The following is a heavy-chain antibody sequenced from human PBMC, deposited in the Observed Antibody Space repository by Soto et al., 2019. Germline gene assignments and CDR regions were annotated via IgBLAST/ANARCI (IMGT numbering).Heavy chain of an antibody. Sequence: QVQLVESGGGVVQPGRSLRLSCAASGFTFSSYGMHWVRQAPGKGLEWVAVISYDGSNKYYADSVKGRFTISRDNSKNTLYLQMNSLRAEDTDVYYCAKEGLELRAYYYYGMDVWGQGTTVTVSS. CDR3: AKEGLELRAYYYYGMDV. J-gene: IGHJ6*02. D-gene: IGHD1-7*01. V-gene: IGHV3-30*18. CDR2: ISYDGSNK. CDR1: GFTFSSYG.